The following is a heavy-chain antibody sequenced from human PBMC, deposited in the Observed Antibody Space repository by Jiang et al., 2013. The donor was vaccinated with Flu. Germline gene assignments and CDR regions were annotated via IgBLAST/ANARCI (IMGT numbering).Heavy chain of an antibody. Sequence: SCKASGYTFTGYYMHWVRQAPGQGLEWMGWINPNSGGTNYAQKFQGRVTMTRDTSISTAYMELSRLRSDDTAVYHCARALRVYCSGGSCYSLGYWGQGTLVTVSS. CDR1: GYTFTGYY. V-gene: IGHV1-2*02. J-gene: IGHJ4*02. CDR2: INPNSGGT. CDR3: ARALRVYCSGGSCYSLGY. D-gene: IGHD2-15*01.